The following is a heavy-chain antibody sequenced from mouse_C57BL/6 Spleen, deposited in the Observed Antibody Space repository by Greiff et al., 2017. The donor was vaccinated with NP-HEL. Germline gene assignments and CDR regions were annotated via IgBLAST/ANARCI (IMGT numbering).Heavy chain of an antibody. CDR3: HCYYGSSYAMDY. D-gene: IGHD1-1*01. Sequence: VQLQQPGAELVKPGASVKLSCKASGYTFTSYWMHWVKQRPGQGLEWIGMIHPNSGSTNYNEKFKSKATLTVDKSSSTAYLQLSSLTSEDSAVYYCHCYYGSSYAMDYWGQGTSVTVSS. J-gene: IGHJ4*01. V-gene: IGHV1-64*01. CDR1: GYTFTSYW. CDR2: IHPNSGST.